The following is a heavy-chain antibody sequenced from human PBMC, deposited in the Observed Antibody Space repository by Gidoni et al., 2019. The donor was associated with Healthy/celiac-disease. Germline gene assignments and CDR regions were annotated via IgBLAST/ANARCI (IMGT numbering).Heavy chain of an antibody. CDR1: GGSFSGYY. J-gene: IGHJ4*02. CDR3: ARGRSYYGSGKIWYFDY. CDR2: INHSGST. V-gene: IGHV4-34*01. Sequence: QVQLQQWGAGLLKPSETLSLTCAVYGGSFSGYYWSWIRQPPGKGLEWIGEINHSGSTTYNPSLKSRVTISVDTSKNQFSLKLSSVTAADTAVYYCARGRSYYGSGKIWYFDYWGQGTLVTVSS. D-gene: IGHD3-10*01.